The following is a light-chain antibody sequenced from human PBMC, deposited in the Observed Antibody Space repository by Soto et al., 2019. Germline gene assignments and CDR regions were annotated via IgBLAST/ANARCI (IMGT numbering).Light chain of an antibody. CDR3: QQSYSTPFT. Sequence: DMQMTQSPSSLSASVGYSVTITCRASQSISNYLNWYQQKPGKAPKLLVYAASSLQSGVPSRFSGSGSGTDFTLTISSLQPEDFAAYYCQQSYSTPFTFGPGTKVDIK. J-gene: IGKJ3*01. V-gene: IGKV1-39*01. CDR2: AAS. CDR1: QSISNY.